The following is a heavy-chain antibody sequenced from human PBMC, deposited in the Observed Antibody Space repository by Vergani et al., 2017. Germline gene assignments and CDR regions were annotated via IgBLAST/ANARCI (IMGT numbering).Heavy chain of an antibody. D-gene: IGHD3-22*01. J-gene: IGHJ2*01. Sequence: QVQLQESGPGLVKPSETLSLTCAVSGDSISSGYYWGWIRQSPGKGLEWIGSIYHSGSPYYNPSLKSRVTISADTSKNQLSLKLNSVTAADTAVYYCARPYDGRVDFWYFDLWSRGTLVTVSS. V-gene: IGHV4-38-2*01. CDR2: IYHSGSP. CDR1: GDSISSGYY. CDR3: ARPYDGRVDFWYFDL.